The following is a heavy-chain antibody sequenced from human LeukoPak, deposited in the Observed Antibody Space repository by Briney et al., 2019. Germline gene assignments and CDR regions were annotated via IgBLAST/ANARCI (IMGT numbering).Heavy chain of an antibody. CDR1: GGSFSGYY. Sequence: SETLSLTCAVYGGSFSGYYWSWIRQPPGKGLEWIGEINHSGSTSYNPSLKSRVTISVDTSKNQFSLKLTSVTAADTAVYYCARGVVAAPQTFDYWGQGTLVTVSS. CDR2: INHSGST. J-gene: IGHJ4*02. CDR3: ARGVVAAPQTFDY. D-gene: IGHD2-15*01. V-gene: IGHV4-34*01.